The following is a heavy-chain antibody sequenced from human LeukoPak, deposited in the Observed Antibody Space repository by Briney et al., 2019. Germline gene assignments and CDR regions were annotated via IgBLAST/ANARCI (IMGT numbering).Heavy chain of an antibody. D-gene: IGHD4-17*01. CDR3: ARGRTTVRPGYFDH. CDR2: IKQGGSEK. Sequence: GGSLRLSCAASGFTFSTYWMSWVRQAPGKGLEWVANIKQGGSEKYYVDSVKGRLTISRDNAKNSLYLQMNSLRAEDTAVYYCARGRTTVRPGYFDHWGQGTLVTVSS. J-gene: IGHJ4*02. V-gene: IGHV3-7*01. CDR1: GFTFSTYW.